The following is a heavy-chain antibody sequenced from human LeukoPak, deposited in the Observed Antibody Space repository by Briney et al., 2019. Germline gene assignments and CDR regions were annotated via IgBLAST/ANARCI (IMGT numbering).Heavy chain of an antibody. CDR1: GGSISSGDYY. V-gene: IGHV4-30-4*01. D-gene: IGHD3-22*01. CDR3: ARGYNSDSSGYYPDWYFAL. J-gene: IGHJ2*01. CDR2: IYYSGST. Sequence: PSETLSLTCSVSGGSISSGDYYWTWIRQPPGKGLEWIGYIYYSGSTYYNPSLESRVTISVDTSKNQFSLKLSSVTAADTAVYFCARGYNSDSSGYYPDWYFALWGRGTLVTVSS.